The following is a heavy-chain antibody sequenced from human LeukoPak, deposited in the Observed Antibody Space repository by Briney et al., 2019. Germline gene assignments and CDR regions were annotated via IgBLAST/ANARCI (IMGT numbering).Heavy chain of an antibody. V-gene: IGHV3-23*01. D-gene: IGHD3-22*01. CDR2: ISGSGGST. Sequence: GGSLRLSCAASGFTFSSYSMNWVRQAPGKGLEWVSAISGSGGSTYYADSVKGRFTISRDNSKNTLYLQMNSLRAEDTAVYYCARGLADSSGFGAFDIWGQGTMVTVSS. J-gene: IGHJ3*02. CDR1: GFTFSSYS. CDR3: ARGLADSSGFGAFDI.